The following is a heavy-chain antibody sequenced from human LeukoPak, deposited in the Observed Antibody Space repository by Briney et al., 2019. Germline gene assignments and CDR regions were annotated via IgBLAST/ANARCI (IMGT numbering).Heavy chain of an antibody. J-gene: IGHJ6*03. CDR3: ARKAEAARTKDYYMDV. V-gene: IGHV1-2*02. Sequence: ASVKVSCKASGYTFTRYYMHWVRQAPGQGLEWMGWINPNSGGTNYAQKFQGRVTMTRDTSISTAYMELSRLRSDNTAVYYCARKAEAARTKDYYMDVWGKGTTVTVSS. CDR2: INPNSGGT. D-gene: IGHD6-6*01. CDR1: GYTFTRYY.